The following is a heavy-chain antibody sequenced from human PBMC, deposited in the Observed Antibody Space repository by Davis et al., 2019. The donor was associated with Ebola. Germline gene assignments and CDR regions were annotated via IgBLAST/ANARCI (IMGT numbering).Heavy chain of an antibody. CDR2: ISSSSSYI. CDR3: ARSSLAARPGYYYGMDV. Sequence: PGGSLRLSCAASGFTFSSYSMNWVRQAPGKGLEWVSSISSSSSYIYYADSVKGRFTISRDNAKNSLYLQMNSLRAEDTAVYYCARSSLAARPGYYYGMDVWGQGTTVTVSS. CDR1: GFTFSSYS. D-gene: IGHD6-6*01. J-gene: IGHJ6*02. V-gene: IGHV3-21*01.